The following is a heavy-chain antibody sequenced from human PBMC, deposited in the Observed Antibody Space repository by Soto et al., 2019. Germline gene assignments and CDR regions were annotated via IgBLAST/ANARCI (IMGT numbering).Heavy chain of an antibody. Sequence: GGSLRLSCAASGFTFSSYAMSWVRQAPGKGLEWVSAISGSGGSTYYADSVKGRFTIPRDNSKNTLYLQMNSLSAEDTAVYYCAKAWKIVVPAAILPYYYGMDVWGQGTTVTVSS. CDR2: ISGSGGST. CDR3: AKAWKIVVPAAILPYYYGMDV. V-gene: IGHV3-23*01. CDR1: GFTFSSYA. J-gene: IGHJ6*02. D-gene: IGHD2-2*01.